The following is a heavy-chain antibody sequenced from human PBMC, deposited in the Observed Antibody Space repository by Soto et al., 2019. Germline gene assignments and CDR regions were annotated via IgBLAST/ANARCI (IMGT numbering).Heavy chain of an antibody. V-gene: IGHV1-18*01. CDR2: ISPYSGNT. Sequence: QIQLVQSGAEVKKPGASVKVSCKTSGYTFTNYDIVWVRQAPGQGLEWMGWISPYSGNTNYAQKLQDRVTMTTDTSTRTAYMDLRSLRSDDTAVYYCVRFASSCWYTGGYWGQGTLVTVSS. J-gene: IGHJ4*02. D-gene: IGHD6-19*01. CDR3: VRFASSCWYTGGY. CDR1: GYTFTNYD.